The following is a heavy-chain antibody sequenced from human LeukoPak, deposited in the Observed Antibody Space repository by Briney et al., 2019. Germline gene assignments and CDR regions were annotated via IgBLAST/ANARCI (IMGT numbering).Heavy chain of an antibody. D-gene: IGHD3-10*01. CDR1: EFVFNDYY. Sequence: GGSLRLSCAASEFVFNDYYMSWVRQAPGKGLEWVSYISSGGDTKYYADSVKGRFTISRDNAKNSLYLQMNNLRAEDTAVYYCAREMGGDYGSGTFFDLWGQGNMVTVSS. J-gene: IGHJ4*02. V-gene: IGHV3-11*01. CDR2: ISSGGDTK. CDR3: AREMGGDYGSGTFFDL.